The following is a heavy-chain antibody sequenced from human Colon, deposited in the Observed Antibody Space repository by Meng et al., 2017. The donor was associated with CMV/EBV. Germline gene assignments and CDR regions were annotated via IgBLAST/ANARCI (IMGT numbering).Heavy chain of an antibody. J-gene: IGHJ4*02. CDR3: GTFGGDFDY. CDR2: INPYSGDT. Sequence: QVQLIQSGAEMREPGASVKVSCKASGYTFTGYLIHWVRQAPGQGLEWMGWINPYSGDTIYAQKFEVGVTMTRDASITTAYLELSSLKSDDTAVYYCGTFGGDFDYWGQGTLVTVSS. V-gene: IGHV1-2*02. CDR1: GYTFTGYL. D-gene: IGHD3-3*01.